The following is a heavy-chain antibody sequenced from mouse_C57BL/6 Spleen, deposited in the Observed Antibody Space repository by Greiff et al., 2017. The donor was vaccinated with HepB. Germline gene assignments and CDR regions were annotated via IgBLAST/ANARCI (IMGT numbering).Heavy chain of an antibody. CDR1: GFTFSDYG. V-gene: IGHV5-17*01. CDR2: ISSGSSTI. D-gene: IGHD1-1*01. Sequence: EVQRVESGGGLVKPGGSLKLSCAASGFTFSDYGMHWVRQAPEKGLEWVAYISSGSSTIYYADTVKGRFTISRDNAKNTLFLQMTSLRSEDTAMYYCARPDITTVPPFAYWGQGTLVTVSA. CDR3: ARPDITTVPPFAY. J-gene: IGHJ3*01.